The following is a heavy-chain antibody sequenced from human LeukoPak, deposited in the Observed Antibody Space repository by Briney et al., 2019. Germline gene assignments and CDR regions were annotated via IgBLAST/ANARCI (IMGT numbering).Heavy chain of an antibody. CDR1: GFTVSTNY. V-gene: IGHV3-53*01. D-gene: IGHD3-3*01. CDR2: IYGGGDA. Sequence: GGSLRLSCAASGFTVSTNYMSWVRQAPGRGLEWVSVIYGGGDAYYADSVKGRFTISRDNSKNTVYLQMNSLRAEDTAVYYCAKNTPYRRFLEWLTLTDYWGQGTLVTVSS. J-gene: IGHJ4*02. CDR3: AKNTPYRRFLEWLTLTDY.